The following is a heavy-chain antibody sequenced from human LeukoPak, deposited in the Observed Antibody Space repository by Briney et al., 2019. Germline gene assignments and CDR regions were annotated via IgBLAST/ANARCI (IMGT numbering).Heavy chain of an antibody. CDR1: GFTFSSYA. V-gene: IGHV3-23*01. J-gene: IGHJ4*02. CDR2: ISGSGGST. D-gene: IGHD3-22*01. CDR3: AKDNYYDSSGYYTSWYYFDY. Sequence: PGASLRLSCAAPGFTFSSYAMSWVRQAPGKGLEWVSAISGSGGSTYYAGSVKGRFTISRDNSKNTLYLQMNSLRAEDTAVYYCAKDNYYDSSGYYTSWYYFDYWGQGTLVTVSS.